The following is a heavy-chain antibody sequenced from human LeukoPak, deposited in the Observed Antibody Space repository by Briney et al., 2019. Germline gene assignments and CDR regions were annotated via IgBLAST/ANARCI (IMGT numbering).Heavy chain of an antibody. CDR2: ISAYNGNT. CDR1: GYTFTSYG. V-gene: IGHV1-18*01. Sequence: ASVKVSCKASGYTFTSYGISWVRQAPGQGLEWMGWISAYNGNTNYAQKLQGRVTMTTDTSTSTAYMELSSLRSEDTAVYYCATVRDGYNYEAFDIWGQGTMVTVSS. D-gene: IGHD5-24*01. J-gene: IGHJ3*02. CDR3: ATVRDGYNYEAFDI.